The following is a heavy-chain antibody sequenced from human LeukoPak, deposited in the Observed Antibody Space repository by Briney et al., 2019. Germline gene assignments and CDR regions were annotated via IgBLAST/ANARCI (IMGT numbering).Heavy chain of an antibody. Sequence: PSETLSLTCTVSGGSISSSSYYWGWIRQPPGKGLEWIGSIYYSGSTYYNPSLKSRVTISVDTSKNQFSLKLSSVTAADTAVYYCAREPQPYSSGWYRSSIRDIYWFDPWGQGTLVTVSS. CDR1: GGSISSSSYY. J-gene: IGHJ5*02. CDR3: AREPQPYSSGWYRSSIRDIYWFDP. CDR2: IYYSGST. D-gene: IGHD6-19*01. V-gene: IGHV4-39*07.